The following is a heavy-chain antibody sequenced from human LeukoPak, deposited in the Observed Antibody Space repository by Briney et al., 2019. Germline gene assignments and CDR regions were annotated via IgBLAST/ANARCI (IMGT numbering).Heavy chain of an antibody. V-gene: IGHV4-59*01. CDR3: ARLIYDRRNLVRGVIMPHFDY. Sequence: SETLSLTCTVSGGSISSYYWSWIRQPPGKGLEWMGYIYYSGSTNYNPSLKSRVTISVDTSKNQFYLKLSSVTAADTAVYYCARLIYDRRNLVRGVIMPHFDYWGQGTLVTVSS. CDR2: IYYSGST. CDR1: GGSISSYY. D-gene: IGHD3-10*01. J-gene: IGHJ4*02.